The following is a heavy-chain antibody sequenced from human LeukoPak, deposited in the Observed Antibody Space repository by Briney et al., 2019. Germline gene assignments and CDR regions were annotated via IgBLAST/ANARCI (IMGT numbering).Heavy chain of an antibody. CDR3: ARILQLYGD. V-gene: IGHV1-8*02. Sequence: ASVKVSCKASGGTFSSYTISWVRQAPGQGLEWMGWMNPNSGNTGYAQKFQGRVTMTRNTSISTAYMELSSLRSEDTAVCYCARILQLYGDWGQGTLVTVSS. D-gene: IGHD4-11*01. CDR1: GGTFSSYT. CDR2: MNPNSGNT. J-gene: IGHJ4*02.